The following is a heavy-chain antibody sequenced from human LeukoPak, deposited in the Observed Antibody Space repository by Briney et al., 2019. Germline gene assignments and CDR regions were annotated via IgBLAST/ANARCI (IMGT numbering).Heavy chain of an antibody. CDR3: ARLTAAAGYFDS. CDR2: IYTSGNT. Sequence: SDTLSLTCTVSGGSISSYYGSWIRQPAGKGLEWIGRIYTSGNTEYNPALKSRATMSVDTSKYQFSLKLSSVTAADTAVYCARLTAAAGYFDSWGPGTLVTVSS. V-gene: IGHV4-4*07. CDR1: GGSISSYY. D-gene: IGHD6-13*01. J-gene: IGHJ4*02.